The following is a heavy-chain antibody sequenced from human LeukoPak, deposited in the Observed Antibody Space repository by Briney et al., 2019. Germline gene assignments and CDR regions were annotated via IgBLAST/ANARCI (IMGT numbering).Heavy chain of an antibody. Sequence: PSETLSLTCGVFGGSFSGHYWTWLRQTPGKGLEWMGEINHGGVTNYNPSLKSRVSISIDTSTNEISLNMSSVTAADTGIYYCARGRNWQTFYHYYMDVWGKGATVTVS. D-gene: IGHD1-14*01. CDR2: INHGGVT. CDR3: ARGRNWQTFYHYYMDV. V-gene: IGHV4-34*01. CDR1: GGSFSGHY. J-gene: IGHJ6*03.